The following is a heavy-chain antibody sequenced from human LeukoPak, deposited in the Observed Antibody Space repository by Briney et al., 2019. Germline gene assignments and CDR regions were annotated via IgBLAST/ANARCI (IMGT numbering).Heavy chain of an antibody. CDR1: GGSFSGYY. D-gene: IGHD2-2*01. J-gene: IGHJ4*02. V-gene: IGHV4-34*01. CDR3: AREMAYCSSTSCFDFGY. Sequence: KPSETLSLTCAVYGGSFSGYYWSWIRQPPGKGLEWIGEINHSGSTNYNPSLKSRVTISVDTSKNQFSLKLSSVTAADTAVYYCAREMAYCSSTSCFDFGYWGQGTLVTVSS. CDR2: INHSGST.